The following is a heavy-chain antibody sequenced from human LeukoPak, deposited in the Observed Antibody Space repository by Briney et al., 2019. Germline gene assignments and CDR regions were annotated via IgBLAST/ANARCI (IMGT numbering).Heavy chain of an antibody. CDR3: ARGSYYDSSGYYLP. V-gene: IGHV3-48*04. CDR2: ISSSSTI. Sequence: GGSLRLSCAASGFTFSSYSMNWVRQAPGKGLEWVSYISSSSTIYYADSVKGRFTISRDNAKNSLYLQMNSLRAEDTAVYYCARGSYYDSSGYYLPWGQGTLVTVSS. D-gene: IGHD3-22*01. J-gene: IGHJ5*02. CDR1: GFTFSSYS.